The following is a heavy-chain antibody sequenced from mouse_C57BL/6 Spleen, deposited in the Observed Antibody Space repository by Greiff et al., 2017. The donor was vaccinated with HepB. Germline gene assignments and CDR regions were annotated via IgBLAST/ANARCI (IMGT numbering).Heavy chain of an antibody. Sequence: EVKVVESEGGLVQPGSSMKLSCTASGFTFSDYYMAWVRQVPEKGLEWVANINYDGSSTYYLDSLKSRFIISRDNAKNILYLQMSSLKSEDTATYYCAREEDGYGFAYWGQGTLVTVSA. CDR2: INYDGSST. V-gene: IGHV5-16*01. J-gene: IGHJ3*01. D-gene: IGHD2-2*01. CDR3: AREEDGYGFAY. CDR1: GFTFSDYY.